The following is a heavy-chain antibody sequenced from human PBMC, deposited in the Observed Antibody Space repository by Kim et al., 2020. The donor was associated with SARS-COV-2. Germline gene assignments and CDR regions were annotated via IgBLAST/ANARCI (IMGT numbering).Heavy chain of an antibody. D-gene: IGHD1-26*01. J-gene: IGHJ6*03. V-gene: IGHV4-4*07. CDR3: AGDDASYPYYYMDV. Sequence: NPSLKSRVPMSVDTSKNQFSLNLTPVTAADTAVYYCAGDDASYPYYYMDVWGKGTTVTVSS.